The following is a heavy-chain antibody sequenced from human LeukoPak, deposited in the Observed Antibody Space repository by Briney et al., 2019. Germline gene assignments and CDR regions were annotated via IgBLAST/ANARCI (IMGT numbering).Heavy chain of an antibody. CDR1: GFTFTTYW. J-gene: IGHJ4*02. V-gene: IGHV3-74*01. Sequence: SGGSLRLSCAASGFTFTTYWMHWLRRAPGKGLMWVSRVSPDGTRADYADSVKGRFTISRDNAKNTVSMQMNSLTTEDTAFYYCAKGIRGTGAFFDYWGQGSLVTVSS. CDR3: AKGIRGTGAFFDY. D-gene: IGHD1-1*01. CDR2: VSPDGTRA.